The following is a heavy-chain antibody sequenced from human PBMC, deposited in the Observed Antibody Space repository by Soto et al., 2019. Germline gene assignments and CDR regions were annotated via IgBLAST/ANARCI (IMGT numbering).Heavy chain of an antibody. CDR1: GYTFTSYA. V-gene: IGHV1-3*01. CDR3: ARDLAHSVVVTPNDAFDI. D-gene: IGHD3-22*01. J-gene: IGHJ3*02. CDR2: INAGNGNT. Sequence: GASVKVSCKASGYTFTSYAMHWVRQAPGQRLEWMGWINAGNGNTKYSQKFQGRVTITRDTSASTAYMELSSLRSEDTAVYYCARDLAHSVVVTPNDAFDIWGQGTMVTVSS.